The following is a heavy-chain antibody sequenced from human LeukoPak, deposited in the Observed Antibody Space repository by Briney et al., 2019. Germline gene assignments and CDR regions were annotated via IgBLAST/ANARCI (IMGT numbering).Heavy chain of an antibody. J-gene: IGHJ4*02. V-gene: IGHV1-2*02. CDR3: AREGWSLWFGELSYYFDY. Sequence: ASVKVSCKASGYTFTGYCMHWVRQAPGQGLEWMGWINPNSGGTNYAQKFQGRVTMTRDTSISTVYMELSRLRSDDTAVYYCAREGWSLWFGELSYYFDYWGQGTLVTVSS. D-gene: IGHD3-10*01. CDR2: INPNSGGT. CDR1: GYTFTGYC.